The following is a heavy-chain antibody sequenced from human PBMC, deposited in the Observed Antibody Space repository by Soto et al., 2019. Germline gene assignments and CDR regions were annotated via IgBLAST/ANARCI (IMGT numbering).Heavy chain of an antibody. V-gene: IGHV4-34*01. CDR1: GGSFSGYY. D-gene: IGHD7-27*01. Sequence: SETLSLTCGAYGGSFSGYYWSWIRQPPGKGLEWIGEINHNGSTNYNPSLKSRVTISVDTSKKLFYLNLRSVSAADTAIYYCARGPWDYYYYGMDVWDQGATVTVS. J-gene: IGHJ6*02. CDR3: ARGPWDYYYYGMDV. CDR2: INHNGST.